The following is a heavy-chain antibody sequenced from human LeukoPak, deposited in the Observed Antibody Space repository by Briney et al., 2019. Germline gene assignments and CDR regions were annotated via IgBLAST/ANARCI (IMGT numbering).Heavy chain of an antibody. CDR1: GYTFTSYG. D-gene: IGHD1-26*01. V-gene: IGHV1-18*01. J-gene: IGHJ5*02. CDR3: ARVKRIEWELATNWFDP. Sequence: ASVKVSCKASGYTFTSYGISWVRQAPGQGLEWMGWISAYNGNTNYAQKLQGRVTMTTDTSTSTAYMELRSLRSDDTAVYYCARVKRIEWELATNWFDPWGQGTLVTVSS. CDR2: ISAYNGNT.